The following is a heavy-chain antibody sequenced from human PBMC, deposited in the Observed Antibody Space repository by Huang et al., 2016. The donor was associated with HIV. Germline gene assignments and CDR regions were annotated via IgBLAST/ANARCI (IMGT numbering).Heavy chain of an antibody. CDR1: GFTFSSYA. D-gene: IGHD6-13*01. J-gene: IGHJ4*02. V-gene: IGHV3-23*01. Sequence: EVQLLESGGGLVQPGGSLRLSCAASGFTFSSYAMSWVRQAPGKGLEWVSVIMGVGGSTYYADSVKGRFTSSRDHPKNTLYLQMNSLRAEDAAVYYCAKDPYSSSWFDHFDYWGQGTLVTVSS. CDR2: IMGVGGST. CDR3: AKDPYSSSWFDHFDY.